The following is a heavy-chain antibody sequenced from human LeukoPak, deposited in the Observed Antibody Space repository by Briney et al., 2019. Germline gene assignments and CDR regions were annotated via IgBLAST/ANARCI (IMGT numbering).Heavy chain of an antibody. J-gene: IGHJ6*02. D-gene: IGHD6-19*01. Sequence: SETLSLTCAVYGGSFSGYYWSWIRQPPGKGLEWIGEINHSGSTNYNPSLKSRVTISADTSKNQFSLKLSSVTAADTAVYYCARGMRKREAVAGHSYGMDVWGQGTTVTVSS. CDR1: GGSFSGYY. CDR3: ARGMRKREAVAGHSYGMDV. CDR2: INHSGST. V-gene: IGHV4-34*01.